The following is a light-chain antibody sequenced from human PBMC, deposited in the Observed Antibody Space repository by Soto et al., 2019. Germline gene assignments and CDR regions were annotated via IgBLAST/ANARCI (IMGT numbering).Light chain of an antibody. CDR3: QQRSNWPPDT. V-gene: IGKV3-11*01. J-gene: IGKJ2*01. Sequence: IVLTQSPATLSLSPGERATLSCRASQSVSSYLAWFQQKPGQAPRLLIYDASKRAIGIPARFSGSGSGTDYTLTISSIAPEDSAVYYCQQRSNWPPDTFGQGTKLEIK. CDR2: DAS. CDR1: QSVSSY.